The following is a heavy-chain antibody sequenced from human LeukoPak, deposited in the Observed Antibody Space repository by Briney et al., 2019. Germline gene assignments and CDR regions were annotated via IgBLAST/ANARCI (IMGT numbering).Heavy chain of an antibody. CDR3: AKGHYYGSGSLDY. D-gene: IGHD3-10*01. J-gene: IGHJ4*02. Sequence: GGSLRLSCAASGFTFSSYGMSWVRQAPGKGLEWVSAIGGRDGSTYYADSVKGRFTISRDSSKNTLYVQMNSLRAEDTAVYYCAKGHYYGSGSLDYWGQGTLVTVSS. CDR1: GFTFSSYG. V-gene: IGHV3-23*01. CDR2: IGGRDGST.